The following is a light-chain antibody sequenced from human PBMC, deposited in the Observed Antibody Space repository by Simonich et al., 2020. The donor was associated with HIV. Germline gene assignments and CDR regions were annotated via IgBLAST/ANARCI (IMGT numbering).Light chain of an antibody. J-gene: IGKJ1*01. Sequence: EIVMTQSPATLSVSPGERATLSCRASQSVSSDLAWYQQKPGQAPSLLIYGASTRASGIPARYSGSGSGTEFTLTISNMQSEDFAVYYCQQYNNWPRTFGQGTKVDIK. CDR3: QQYNNWPRT. CDR2: GAS. V-gene: IGKV3-15*01. CDR1: QSVSSD.